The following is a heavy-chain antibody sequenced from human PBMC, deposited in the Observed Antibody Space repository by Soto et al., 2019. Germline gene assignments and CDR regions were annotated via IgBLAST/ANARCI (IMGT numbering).Heavy chain of an antibody. CDR3: ARDNNWSYDY. CDR1: GFTFTSYA. D-gene: IGHD1-1*01. CDR2: IRPDGGPT. Sequence: GWSLRLSCSASGFTFTSYAMSWVRQAPGKGLEWVSGIRPDGGPTRDADSVQGRFIISRDNARNTLYLQMNSLRAEDTAVYYCARDNNWSYDYWGQGIPVTVSS. V-gene: IGHV3-74*01. J-gene: IGHJ4*02.